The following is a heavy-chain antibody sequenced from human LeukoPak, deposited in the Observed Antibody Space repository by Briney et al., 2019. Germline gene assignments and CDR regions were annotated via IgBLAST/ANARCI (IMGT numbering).Heavy chain of an antibody. J-gene: IGHJ4*02. CDR3: AKPPTVTTWVFDS. Sequence: PGGSLRLSCAVSGFTFSHYAMSWVSQAPGTGLEWVGSLTDSGDATYYADSVKGGLTISRDNSNSTLYLHISGLRDEDTAVYYCAKPPTVTTWVFDSWGQGTLVSVSS. CDR1: GFTFSHYA. D-gene: IGHD4-17*01. V-gene: IGHV3-23*01. CDR2: LTDSGDAT.